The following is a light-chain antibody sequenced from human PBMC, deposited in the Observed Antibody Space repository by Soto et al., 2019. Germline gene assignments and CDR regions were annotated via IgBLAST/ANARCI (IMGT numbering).Light chain of an antibody. CDR2: GAS. J-gene: IGKJ1*01. Sequence: EIGLTQSPGTLSLSPGERATLSCRASQSVSSSYLAWYQQKPGQAPRLLIYGASIRATGIPDRCSGSGSGTDFTLTISRLEPEDFAVYYCQQYGSSPKTFGQGTKVEIK. CDR1: QSVSSSY. CDR3: QQYGSSPKT. V-gene: IGKV3-20*01.